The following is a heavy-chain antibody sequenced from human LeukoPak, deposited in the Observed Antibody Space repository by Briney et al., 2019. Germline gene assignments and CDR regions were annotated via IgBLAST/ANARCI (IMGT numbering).Heavy chain of an antibody. CDR1: GFTFSSYW. CDR2: INSDGSST. V-gene: IGHV3-74*01. D-gene: IGHD5-18*01. Sequence: PGGSLRLSCAASGFTFSSYWMHWVRQAPGKGLVWVPRINSDGSSTSYADSVKGRYTISRDNAKNTLYLQMNSLRAEDTAVYYCARDAGGYQDAFDIWGQGTMVTVSS. CDR3: ARDAGGYQDAFDI. J-gene: IGHJ3*02.